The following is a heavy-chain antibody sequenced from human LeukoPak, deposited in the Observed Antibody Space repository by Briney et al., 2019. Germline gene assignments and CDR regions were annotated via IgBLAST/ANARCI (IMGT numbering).Heavy chain of an antibody. CDR3: ARGVQPSPYYYYGMNV. J-gene: IGHJ6*02. Sequence: GGSLRLSCAASGFTVSSNYMSWVRQAPGKGLEWVSVIYSGGSTYYADSVKGRFTISRDNSKNTLYLQMNSLRAEDTAVYYCARGVQPSPYYYYGMNVWGQGTTVTVSS. CDR1: GFTVSSNY. D-gene: IGHD6-13*01. V-gene: IGHV3-53*01. CDR2: IYSGGST.